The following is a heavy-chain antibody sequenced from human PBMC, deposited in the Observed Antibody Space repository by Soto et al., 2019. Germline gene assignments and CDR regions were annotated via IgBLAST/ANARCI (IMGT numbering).Heavy chain of an antibody. CDR1: GYTFTGYN. CDR2: VHPNSGGT. D-gene: IGHD2-2*02. J-gene: IGHJ6*02. Sequence: GAAVEGSRKASGYTFTGYNIAGVRQGPGQGVEWVGWVHPNSGGTNYAQKFQGRVTMTRDTSSSTAYMELTRLRSDDTAVYSCARVRYTLSLDVWG. V-gene: IGHV1-2*02. CDR3: ARVRYTLSLDV.